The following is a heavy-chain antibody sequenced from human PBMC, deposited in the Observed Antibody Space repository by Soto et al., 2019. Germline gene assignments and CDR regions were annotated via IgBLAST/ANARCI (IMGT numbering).Heavy chain of an antibody. J-gene: IGHJ6*02. CDR1: GFTFSSYW. V-gene: IGHV3-7*05. Sequence: GGSLRLSCAASGFTFSSYWMSWVRQAPGKGLEWVANIKQDGSEKYYVDSVKGRFTISRDNAKNSLYLQMNSLRAEDTAVYYCARDHGNGIQLWLGYYYGMDGWGQGTTVTVSS. CDR2: IKQDGSEK. D-gene: IGHD5-18*01. CDR3: ARDHGNGIQLWLGYYYGMDG.